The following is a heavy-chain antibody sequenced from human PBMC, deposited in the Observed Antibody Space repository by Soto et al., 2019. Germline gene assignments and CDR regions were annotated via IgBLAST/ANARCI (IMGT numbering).Heavy chain of an antibody. CDR2: IIPIFGTA. CDR1: GGTFSSYA. D-gene: IGHD3-22*01. V-gene: IGHV1-69*12. CDR3: ARGAHYDSSGSTHPFDY. J-gene: IGHJ4*02. Sequence: QVQLVQSGAEVKKPGSSVKVSCKASGGTFSSYAISWVRQAPGQGLEWMGGIIPIFGTANYAQKFQGRVTIPADEPTSKAYMELSSLRSEDTAVYYCARGAHYDSSGSTHPFDYWGQGTLVTVSS.